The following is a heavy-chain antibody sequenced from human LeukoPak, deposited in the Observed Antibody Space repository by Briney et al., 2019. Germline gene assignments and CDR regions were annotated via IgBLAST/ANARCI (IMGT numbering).Heavy chain of an antibody. CDR3: ATTSFRYIVGAVDY. D-gene: IGHD1-26*01. V-gene: IGHV1-24*01. J-gene: IGHJ4*02. Sequence: EASVKVSCKVSGYTLTELSMHWVRQAPGKGLEWMGGFDPEDGETIYAQKFQGRVTMTEDTSTDTAYMELSSLRSEDTAVYYCATTSFRYIVGAVDYWGQGTLVTVSS. CDR2: FDPEDGET. CDR1: GYTLTELS.